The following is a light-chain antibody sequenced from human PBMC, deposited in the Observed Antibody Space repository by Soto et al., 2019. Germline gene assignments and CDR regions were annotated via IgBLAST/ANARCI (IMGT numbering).Light chain of an antibody. CDR3: QSYDSSKWV. V-gene: IGLV6-57*02. CDR2: EDN. J-gene: IGLJ3*02. Sequence: NFMLTQPHSVSESPGKTVTISCTGSSGSIASNYVQWYQQRPGSAPTTVIYEDNQRPSGVPDRFSGSIDSSSNSASLTISGLKTEDEADDYCQSYDSSKWVFGGGTKLTVL. CDR1: SGSIASNY.